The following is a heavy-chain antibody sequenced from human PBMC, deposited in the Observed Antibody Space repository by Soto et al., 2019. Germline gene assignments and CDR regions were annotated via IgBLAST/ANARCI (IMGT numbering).Heavy chain of an antibody. CDR1: GFTFSSYA. V-gene: IGHV3-23*01. J-gene: IGHJ4*02. CDR3: AKDPDSSGYWYFDY. Sequence: LRLSCAASGFTFSSYAMSWVRQAPGKGLEWVSAISGGGGSTYYADSVKGRFTISRDNSKNTLYLQMNSLRAEDTAVYYCAKDPDSSGYWYFDYWAQGTLVTVSS. CDR2: ISGGGGST. D-gene: IGHD3-22*01.